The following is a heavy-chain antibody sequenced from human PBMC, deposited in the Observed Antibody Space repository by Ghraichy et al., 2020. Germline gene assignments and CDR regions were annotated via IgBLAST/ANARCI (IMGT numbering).Heavy chain of an antibody. CDR2: IYTSGST. Sequence: SETLSLTCTVSGGSISSYYWSWIRQPAGKGLEWIGRIYTSGSTNYNPSLKSRVTMSVDTSKNQFSLKLSSVTAADTAVYYCAMNWNRGYYFDYWAQGTLVTVSS. J-gene: IGHJ4*02. CDR3: AMNWNRGYYFDY. D-gene: IGHD1-1*01. CDR1: GGSISSYY. V-gene: IGHV4-4*07.